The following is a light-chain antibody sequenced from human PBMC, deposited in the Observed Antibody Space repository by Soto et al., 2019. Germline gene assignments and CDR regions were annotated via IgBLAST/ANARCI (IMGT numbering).Light chain of an antibody. CDR2: GAS. CDR1: QSVSSN. V-gene: IGKV3-15*01. Sequence: EVVMTQSPATLSVSPGERATLSCRASQSVSSNLAWYQQKPGQAPRLLIYGASTRATGIPARFSGSGSGTEVTLTISILQSDDVAVYYWQQYNNWPPWTFGQGTKVEIK. J-gene: IGKJ1*01. CDR3: QQYNNWPPWT.